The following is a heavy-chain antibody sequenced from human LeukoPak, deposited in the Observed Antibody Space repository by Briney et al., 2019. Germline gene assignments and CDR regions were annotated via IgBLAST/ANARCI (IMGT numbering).Heavy chain of an antibody. J-gene: IGHJ3*02. CDR3: ARRFEDIVVVPADDAFDI. V-gene: IGHV3-21*01. CDR2: ISSSSSYI. CDR1: GFTFSSYS. Sequence: GGYLRLPCAASGFTFSSYSMNWVRQAPGKGLESVSSISSSSSYIYYADSVKGRFTISRDNAKNSLYLQMNSLRAEDTAVYYCARRFEDIVVVPADDAFDIWGQGTMVTVSS. D-gene: IGHD2-2*01.